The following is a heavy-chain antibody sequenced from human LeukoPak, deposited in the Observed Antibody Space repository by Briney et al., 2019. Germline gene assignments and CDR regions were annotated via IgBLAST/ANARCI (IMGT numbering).Heavy chain of an antibody. CDR1: GFTFGYYG. Sequence: PGGSLRLSCAASGFTFGYYGMHWVRQAPGKGLEWVAFIRYTARDKYYADSVKGRFTISRDNSKNTLYLQMNSLRVEDTTVYYCARTTGRYELDYWGQGTLVTVSS. CDR2: IRYTARDK. D-gene: IGHD1-1*01. V-gene: IGHV3-30*02. J-gene: IGHJ4*02. CDR3: ARTTGRYELDY.